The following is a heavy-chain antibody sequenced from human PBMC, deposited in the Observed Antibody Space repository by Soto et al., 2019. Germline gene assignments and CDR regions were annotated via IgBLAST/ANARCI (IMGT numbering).Heavy chain of an antibody. CDR1: GFTFSTYV. J-gene: IGHJ4*02. V-gene: IGHV3-21*01. CDR3: ASPIYYYDSSGYYN. D-gene: IGHD3-22*01. CDR2: ISSSSSYI. Sequence: PGGSLSLSFSASGFTFSTYVVNWVRQAPGKGLEWVSSISSSSSYIYYADSVKGRFTISRDNAKNSLYLQMNSLRAEDTAVYYCASPIYYYDSSGYYNWGQGA.